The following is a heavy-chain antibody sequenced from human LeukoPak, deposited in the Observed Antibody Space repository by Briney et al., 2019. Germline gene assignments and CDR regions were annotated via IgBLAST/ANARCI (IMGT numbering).Heavy chain of an antibody. Sequence: SETLSLTCTVSGGSINSSSYYWGWIRQPPGKGLEWIGNIYFSGSTYYNPSLKSRATISVDTSKNQFSLKLTSVTAADTAVYYCARDSGGSGWYYFDYWGQGTLVTVSS. D-gene: IGHD6-19*01. CDR3: ARDSGGSGWYYFDY. J-gene: IGHJ4*02. V-gene: IGHV4-39*07. CDR2: IYFSGST. CDR1: GGSINSSSYY.